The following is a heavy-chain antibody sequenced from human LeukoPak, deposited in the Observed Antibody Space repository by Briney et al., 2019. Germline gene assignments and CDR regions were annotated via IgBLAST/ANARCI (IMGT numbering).Heavy chain of an antibody. CDR3: ARVGSSAYGDWFDP. CDR1: GFTFSDYN. D-gene: IGHD6-6*01. J-gene: IGHJ5*02. CDR2: ISSSGSTI. Sequence: PGASQRLSCAASGFTFSDYNMSWIRKAPGKGLEWVSYISSSGSTIYYADSVKGRFTISRDNAKNSLYLQMNSLRAEDTAVYYCARVGSSAYGDWFDPWGQGTLVTVSS. V-gene: IGHV3-11*01.